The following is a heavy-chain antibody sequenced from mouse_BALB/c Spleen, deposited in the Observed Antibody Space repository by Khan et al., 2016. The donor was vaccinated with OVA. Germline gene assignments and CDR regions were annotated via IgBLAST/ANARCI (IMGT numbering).Heavy chain of an antibody. V-gene: IGHV1-5*01. J-gene: IGHJ3*01. CDR2: IYPGNSDT. Sequence: VQLRQSGTVLARPGASVKMSCKASGYIFTSYWMHWVTQRPGQGLEWIGGIYPGNSDTDYNQKFKDKAKLTAVTSASTAYMELSSLSNEDSGVYYCTRAGYGAFAYWGQGTLVTVSA. D-gene: IGHD1-1*01. CDR1: GYIFTSYW. CDR3: TRAGYGAFAY.